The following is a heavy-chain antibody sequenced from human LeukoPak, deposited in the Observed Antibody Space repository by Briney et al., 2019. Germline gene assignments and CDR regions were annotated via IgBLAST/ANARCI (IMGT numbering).Heavy chain of an antibody. CDR1: GGSISSTSYY. CDR2: LYYSGST. Sequence: SETLSLTCTVSGGSISSTSYYWGWIRQPPGKGLEWIGSLYYSGSTYYNPSLKSRVTISENTSKNQFSLKLSSVTAADTAVYYCARDGSAVAGMRDYFDYWGQGTLVTVSS. D-gene: IGHD6-19*01. V-gene: IGHV4-39*07. J-gene: IGHJ4*02. CDR3: ARDGSAVAGMRDYFDY.